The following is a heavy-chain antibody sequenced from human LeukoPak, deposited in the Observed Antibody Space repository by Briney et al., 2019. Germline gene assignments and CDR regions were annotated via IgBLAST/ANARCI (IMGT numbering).Heavy chain of an antibody. CDR2: IYYSGST. CDR1: GGSISSSSYY. V-gene: IGHV4-39*01. Sequence: SETLSLTCTVSGGSISSSSYYWGWIRQPPGKGLEWIGSIYYSGSTYYNPSLKSRVTISVDTSKNQFSLKLSPVTAADTAVYYCARRRYFDYWGQGTLVTVSS. CDR3: ARRRYFDY. J-gene: IGHJ4*02.